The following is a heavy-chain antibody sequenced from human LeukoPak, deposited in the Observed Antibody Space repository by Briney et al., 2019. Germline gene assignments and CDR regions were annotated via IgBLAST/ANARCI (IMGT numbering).Heavy chain of an antibody. Sequence: QAGGSLRLSCAASGFTFSSYAMSWVRQAPGKGLEWVSAISGSGGSTYYADFVKGRFTISRDNSKNTLYPQMNSLRAEDTAVYYCAKAAAVAVAGGIDYWGQGTLVTVSS. CDR3: AKAAAVAVAGGIDY. V-gene: IGHV3-23*01. CDR2: ISGSGGST. J-gene: IGHJ4*02. CDR1: GFTFSSYA. D-gene: IGHD6-19*01.